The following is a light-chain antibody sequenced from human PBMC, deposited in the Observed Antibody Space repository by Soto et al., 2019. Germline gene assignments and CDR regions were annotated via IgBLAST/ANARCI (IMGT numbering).Light chain of an antibody. CDR1: QSIGYW. CDR2: AAS. J-gene: IGKJ1*01. Sequence: DIQMTQSPSRLSASVGDRVTITCRASQSIGYWLAWYQQKPGKAPNLLIYAASTLETGVPSRFSGSGSGTEFTLTISSLQPEDFATYYCLQHNSYPQTFGQGTKVDIK. CDR3: LQHNSYPQT. V-gene: IGKV1-5*01.